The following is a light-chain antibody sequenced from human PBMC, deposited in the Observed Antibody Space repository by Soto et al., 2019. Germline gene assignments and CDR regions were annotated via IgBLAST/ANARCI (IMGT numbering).Light chain of an antibody. CDR3: SSYTSSSTL. J-gene: IGLJ1*01. Sequence: ALTQPASVSGSPGQSITISCTGTSSDVGGYNYVSWYQQHPGKAPKLMIYAVTDRPSGVSSRFSGSKSGNTASLTISGLQAEDEADYYCSSYTSSSTLFGTGTKVTVL. CDR2: AVT. CDR1: SSDVGGYNY. V-gene: IGLV2-14*01.